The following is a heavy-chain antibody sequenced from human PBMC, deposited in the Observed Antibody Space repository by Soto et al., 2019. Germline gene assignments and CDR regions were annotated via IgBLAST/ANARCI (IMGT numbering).Heavy chain of an antibody. Sequence: ASVKFSCKSSGYTFTDYYVHWVRQAPGQGLEWMGWINPNSGGTKSAQKFQGRVTMTRDTSISTAYMELSRLRSDDTAVYYCARRKEEDYDRSGYHYYFDYWCQGNLVT. D-gene: IGHD3-22*01. V-gene: IGHV1-2*02. CDR2: INPNSGGT. CDR3: ARRKEEDYDRSGYHYYFDY. J-gene: IGHJ4*02. CDR1: GYTFTDYY.